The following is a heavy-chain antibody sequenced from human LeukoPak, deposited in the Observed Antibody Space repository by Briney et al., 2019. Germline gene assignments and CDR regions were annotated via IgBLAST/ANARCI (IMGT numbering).Heavy chain of an antibody. D-gene: IGHD3-10*01. CDR3: ATDRPWRGVY. Sequence: GGSLRLSCAASGFPFSNAWMNWVRQAPGRGLEWVGRIKTKTDGGTTDYAAPVKGRFTTSRDDSQNTLYLQMNSLKTEDTAVYYCATDRPWRGVYWGQGTLVTVSS. CDR1: GFPFSNAW. J-gene: IGHJ4*02. CDR2: IKTKTDGGTT. V-gene: IGHV3-15*05.